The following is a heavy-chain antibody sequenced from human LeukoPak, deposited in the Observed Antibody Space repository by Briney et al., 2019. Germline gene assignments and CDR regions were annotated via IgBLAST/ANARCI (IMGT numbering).Heavy chain of an antibody. J-gene: IGHJ6*02. D-gene: IGHD6-19*01. V-gene: IGHV1-18*01. Sequence: ASVKVSCKASGYTFTSYGISWVRQAPGQGLEWMGWISAYNGNTNYAQKLQGRVTMTTDTSTSTAYMELRSLRSDDTAAYYCARSAPGVSGWSSYYGMDVWGQGTTVTVSS. CDR1: GYTFTSYG. CDR2: ISAYNGNT. CDR3: ARSAPGVSGWSSYYGMDV.